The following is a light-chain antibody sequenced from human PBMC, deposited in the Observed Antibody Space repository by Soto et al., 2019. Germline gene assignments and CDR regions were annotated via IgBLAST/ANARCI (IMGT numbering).Light chain of an antibody. CDR3: QQYSTSPYT. V-gene: IGKV1-9*01. Sequence: QLTQSPSSLSASVGDRVTITCRASQGIASYLAWYQQKPGQAPNLLIYAASTLQSGVPSRFSGSGSGTDFTLTISSLQPEDFATYYCQQYSTSPYTFGQGTKLEI. CDR1: QGIASY. CDR2: AAS. J-gene: IGKJ2*01.